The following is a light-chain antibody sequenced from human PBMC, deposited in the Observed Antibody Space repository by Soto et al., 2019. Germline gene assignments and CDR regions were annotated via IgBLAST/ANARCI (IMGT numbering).Light chain of an antibody. CDR3: QQYGSSPPGT. Sequence: EIVLTQSPGTLPLSPGESATLSCTASQSLDSIYLGWYQQKPGQAPRLLIYGASNRATGIPDRFSGRGSGTDFTLTISRLVPEDFAVYYCQQYGSSPPGTFGQGTNVEIK. J-gene: IGKJ1*01. CDR2: GAS. CDR1: QSLDSIY. V-gene: IGKV3-20*01.